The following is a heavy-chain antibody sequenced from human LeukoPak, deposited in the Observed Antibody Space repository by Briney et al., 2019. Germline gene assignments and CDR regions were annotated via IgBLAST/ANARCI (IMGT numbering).Heavy chain of an antibody. D-gene: IGHD6-19*01. J-gene: IGHJ5*01. CDR3: ARDLTGDSSGWFDS. CDR1: GFTFSSYA. CDR2: IWYDGSNK. V-gene: IGHV3-33*08. Sequence: GGSLRLSCAASGFTFSSYAMSWVRQAPGKGLEWVAVIWYDGSNKYYADSVKGRFTISRDNSKNTLYLQMNSLRAEDTAVYYCARDLTGDSSGWFDSWGQGTLVTVSS.